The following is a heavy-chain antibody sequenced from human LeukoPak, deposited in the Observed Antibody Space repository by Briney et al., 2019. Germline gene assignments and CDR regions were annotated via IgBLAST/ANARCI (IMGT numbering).Heavy chain of an antibody. D-gene: IGHD5-24*01. CDR2: IRYDGSNK. CDR3: AKVDGYNVGY. CDR1: RFTFSTYG. Sequence: SGGSLRLSCAASRFTFSTYGMHWVRQAPGKGLEWVAFIRYDGSNKYYADSVKGRFTISRDNSKNTLYLQMNSLRAEDTAVYYCAKVDGYNVGYWGQGTLVSVSS. J-gene: IGHJ4*02. V-gene: IGHV3-30*02.